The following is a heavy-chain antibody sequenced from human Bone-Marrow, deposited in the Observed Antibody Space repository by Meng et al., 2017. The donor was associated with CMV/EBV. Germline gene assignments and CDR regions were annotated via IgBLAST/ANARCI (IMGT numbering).Heavy chain of an antibody. CDR3: AKDMGLARRNHFDY. CDR1: GFTFDDYG. J-gene: IGHJ4*02. CDR2: ITWDGGNT. Sequence: GESLKISCSASGFTFDDYGMSWVRQAPGKGLEWVSLITWDGGNTYYADSVKGRFTISRDNNKNSLYLQMNSLRTEDTALYYCAKDMGLARRNHFDYWGQGTLVTVSS. D-gene: IGHD1-14*01. V-gene: IGHV3-43*01.